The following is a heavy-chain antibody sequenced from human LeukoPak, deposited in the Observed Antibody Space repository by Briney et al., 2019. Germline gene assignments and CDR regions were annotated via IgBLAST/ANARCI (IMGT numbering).Heavy chain of an antibody. CDR1: GGTFSSYA. Sequence: ASVKVSCKASGGTFSSYAISWVRQAPGQGLEWTGGIIPIFGTANYAQKFQGRVTITADESTSTAYMELSSLRSEDTAVYYCARELVPAVGYYYGMDVWGQGTTVTVSS. V-gene: IGHV1-69*13. J-gene: IGHJ6*02. CDR3: ARELVPAVGYYYGMDV. D-gene: IGHD2-2*01. CDR2: IIPIFGTA.